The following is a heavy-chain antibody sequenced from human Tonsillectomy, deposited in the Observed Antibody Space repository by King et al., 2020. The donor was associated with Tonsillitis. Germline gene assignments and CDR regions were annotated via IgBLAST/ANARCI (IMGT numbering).Heavy chain of an antibody. Sequence: VQLVESGAEVKKPGASVKVSCKASGYTFTGYYMYWVRQAPGQGLEWMGWINPNSGGTNYAQMFHARVTMTRDASVSTVYMELSRLRSDDTAVYYCARDVGGYSYGLFNYWGQGTLVTVSS. V-gene: IGHV1-2*02. D-gene: IGHD5-18*01. CDR3: ARDVGGYSYGLFNY. CDR2: INPNSGGT. J-gene: IGHJ4*02. CDR1: GYTFTGYY.